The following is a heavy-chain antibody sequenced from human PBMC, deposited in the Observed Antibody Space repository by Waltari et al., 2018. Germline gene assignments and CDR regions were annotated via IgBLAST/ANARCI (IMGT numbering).Heavy chain of an antibody. V-gene: IGHV1-69*08. D-gene: IGHD6-6*01. CDR2: SIPIFGTA. CDR1: GGTFSSYA. J-gene: IGHJ4*02. CDR3: ASTSIAALQYYFDY. Sequence: QVQLVQSGAEVKKPGSSVKVSCKASGGTFSSYAISWVRQAPGQGLEWMGRSIPIFGTANYAQKFQGRVTITADKYTSTAYMELSSMRSEDTAVYYCASTSIAALQYYFDYWGQGTLVTVSS.